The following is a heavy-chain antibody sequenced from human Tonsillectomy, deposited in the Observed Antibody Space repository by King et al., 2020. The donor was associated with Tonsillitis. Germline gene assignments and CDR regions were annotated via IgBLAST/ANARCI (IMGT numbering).Heavy chain of an antibody. Sequence: VQLVESGGGLVQPGGSLRLSCAASGFTFTNFWMHWVRQAPGKGLEWVANIKQDGSEKYYVDSVKGRFTISRDNAKNSLYLQMNSLRAEDTAVYYCARDPPGYCSSTTCYLDHWGQGTLVTVSS. CDR2: IKQDGSEK. V-gene: IGHV3-7*01. CDR1: GFTFTNFW. D-gene: IGHD2-2*01. CDR3: ARDPPGYCSSTTCYLDH. J-gene: IGHJ5*02.